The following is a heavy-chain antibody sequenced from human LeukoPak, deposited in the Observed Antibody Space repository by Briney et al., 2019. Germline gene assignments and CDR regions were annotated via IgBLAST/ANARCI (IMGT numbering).Heavy chain of an antibody. J-gene: IGHJ3*01. Sequence: GGSLRLSCAASGFSVSSNYVNWVRQAPGKGLEWVSAIYRGGSTYYADSVRGRFTISRDSSKNTLYLQMNSLRDEDTAVYYCARGSYGSGNYYIGDAFDLWGQGTMVTVSS. CDR1: GFSVSSNY. CDR2: IYRGGST. V-gene: IGHV3-53*01. CDR3: ARGSYGSGNYYIGDAFDL. D-gene: IGHD3-10*01.